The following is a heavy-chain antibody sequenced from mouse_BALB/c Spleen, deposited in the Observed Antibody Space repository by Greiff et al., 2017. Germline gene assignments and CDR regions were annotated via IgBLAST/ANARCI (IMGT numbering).Heavy chain of an antibody. CDR2: IYPGDGDT. Sequence: QVQLQQSGPELVKPGASVKISCKASGYAFSSSWMNWVKQRPGQGLEWIGRIYPGDGDTNYNGKFKGKATLTADKSSSTAYMQLSSLTSVDSAVYFCARRGLYGNYGPFAYWGQGTLVTVSA. D-gene: IGHD2-1*01. J-gene: IGHJ3*01. CDR3: ARRGLYGNYGPFAY. CDR1: GYAFSSSW. V-gene: IGHV1-82*01.